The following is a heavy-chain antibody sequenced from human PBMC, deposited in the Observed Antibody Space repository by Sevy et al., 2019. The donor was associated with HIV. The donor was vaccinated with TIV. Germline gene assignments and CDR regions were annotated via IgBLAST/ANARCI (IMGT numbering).Heavy chain of an antibody. J-gene: IGHJ5*01. D-gene: IGHD6-13*01. CDR2: IYPGDSDT. CDR3: ARLAAAGTLPPELVQARWFDP. V-gene: IGHV5-51*01. CDR1: GYSFTTYW. Sequence: GESLKISCKASGYSFTTYWIAWVRQMPGKGLEWMGIIYPGDSDTRYSPSIQGQVTISVDKSITTAYLQWGSLKASDTATYYCARLAAAGTLPPELVQARWFDPWGQGTQVTVSS.